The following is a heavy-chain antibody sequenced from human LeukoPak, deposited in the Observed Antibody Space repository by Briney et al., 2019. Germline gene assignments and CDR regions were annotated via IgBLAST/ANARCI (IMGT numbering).Heavy chain of an antibody. CDR3: TQVHDTSGYYYHFDS. V-gene: IGHV3-23*01. Sequence: GGSLRLSCAASGFTFGDFPMSWVRQAPGKGLEWVSTLSGVGGGTNYGDSVKGRFTISRDNSKNTVYLQMNSLRAEDTAVYYCTQVHDTSGYYYHFDSWGQGTLVTVSS. J-gene: IGHJ4*02. D-gene: IGHD3-22*01. CDR1: GFTFGDFP. CDR2: LSGVGGGT.